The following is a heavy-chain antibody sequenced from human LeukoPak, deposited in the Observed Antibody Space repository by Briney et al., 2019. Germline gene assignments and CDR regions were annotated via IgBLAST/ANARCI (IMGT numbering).Heavy chain of an antibody. CDR2: INPSGGST. D-gene: IGHD3-16*02. CDR3: ARVKALRLGELSIDY. J-gene: IGHJ4*02. Sequence: ASVKVSCTASGYTFTSYYMHWVRQAPGQGLEWMGIINPSGGSTSYAQKFQGRVTMTRDTSTSTVYMELSSLRSEDTAVYYCARVKALRLGELSIDYWGQGTLVTVSS. CDR1: GYTFTSYY. V-gene: IGHV1-46*01.